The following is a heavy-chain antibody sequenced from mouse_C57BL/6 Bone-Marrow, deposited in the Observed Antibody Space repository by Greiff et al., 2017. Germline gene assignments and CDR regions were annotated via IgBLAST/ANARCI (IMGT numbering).Heavy chain of an antibody. D-gene: IGHD1-1*01. J-gene: IGHJ2*01. CDR1: GFTFSSYA. V-gene: IGHV5-4*03. CDR2: ISDGGSYT. CDR3: ARGDYYCPGFYFDY. Sequence: EVMLVESGGGLVKPGGSLKLSCAASGFTFSSYAMSWVRQTPEKRLEWVATISDGGSYTYYPDNVKGRFTISRDNAKNNLYLQMSHLKSEDTAMYYCARGDYYCPGFYFDYWGQGTTLTVSS.